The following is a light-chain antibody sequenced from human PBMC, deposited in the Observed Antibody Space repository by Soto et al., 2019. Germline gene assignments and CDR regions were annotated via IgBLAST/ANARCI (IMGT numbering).Light chain of an antibody. J-gene: IGKJ1*01. CDR2: GAS. CDR1: QSVSSTY. CDR3: QHFVNSLTWT. Sequence: ETVLTQSPGTLSLSPGDRATLSCRASQSVSSTYLIWYQQKPGQAPRLLIYGASSRATGVPDRFSGGGSGPDFTLTISRLEPEDVAVYYCQHFVNSLTWTFGQGTKVDIK. V-gene: IGKV3-20*01.